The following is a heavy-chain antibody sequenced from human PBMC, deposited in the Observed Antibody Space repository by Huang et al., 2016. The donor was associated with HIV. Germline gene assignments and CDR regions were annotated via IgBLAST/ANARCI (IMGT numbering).Heavy chain of an antibody. Sequence: QVQLVQSGAEVKKPGSSVKVSCKASGGSFRNFAIGWVRQAPGQGLEWMGGIIPTLGTENDGQKLQGRVTIIADESTSTAYMELSSLRSEDTAVYYCATVDYYDTSGPQRGYFDNWGQGTLVTVSS. D-gene: IGHD3-22*01. V-gene: IGHV1-69*01. CDR3: ATVDYYDTSGPQRGYFDN. J-gene: IGHJ4*02. CDR1: GGSFRNFA. CDR2: IIPTLGTE.